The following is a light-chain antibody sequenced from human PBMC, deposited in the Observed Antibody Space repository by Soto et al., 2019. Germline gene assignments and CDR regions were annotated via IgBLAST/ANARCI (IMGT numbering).Light chain of an antibody. V-gene: IGKV1-5*03. Sequence: IQLTQSPSTLSASVGDRVTVTCRASPSISTWLAWYQQKPGKAPKLLIYKASTLDVGVPSRFSGSGSVTEFTLTISTLQPSAFATYDGQQYNSYPSTIGQGTQV. CDR3: QQYNSYPST. CDR1: PSISTW. J-gene: IGKJ1*01. CDR2: KAS.